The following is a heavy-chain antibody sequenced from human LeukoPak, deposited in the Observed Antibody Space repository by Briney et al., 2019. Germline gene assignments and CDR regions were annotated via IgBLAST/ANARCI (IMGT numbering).Heavy chain of an antibody. Sequence: ETLSLTCAVSGGSISSSNWWSWVRQAPGKGLEWVSAISGSGGSTYYADSVKGRFTISRDNSKNTLYLQMNSLRAEDTAVYYCAKWRRGYYDGSGADDFDYWGQGTLVTVSS. CDR3: AKWRRGYYDGSGADDFDY. V-gene: IGHV3-23*01. D-gene: IGHD3-22*01. J-gene: IGHJ4*02. CDR2: ISGSGGST. CDR1: GGSISSSN.